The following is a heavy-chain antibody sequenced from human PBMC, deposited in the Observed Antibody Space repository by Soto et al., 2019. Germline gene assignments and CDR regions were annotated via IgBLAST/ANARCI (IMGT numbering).Heavy chain of an antibody. CDR2: ISYDGSNK. CDR3: ARDGGAPLDIPCYFDY. CDR1: GFTFSSYA. D-gene: IGHD5-12*01. Sequence: QVQLVESGGGVVQPGRSLRLSCAASGFTFSSYAMHWVRQAPGKGLEWVAVISYDGSNKYYADSVKGRFTISRDNSKNTRYLQMNSLRAEDTAVYYCARDGGAPLDIPCYFDYWGQGTLVTVSS. J-gene: IGHJ4*02. V-gene: IGHV3-30-3*01.